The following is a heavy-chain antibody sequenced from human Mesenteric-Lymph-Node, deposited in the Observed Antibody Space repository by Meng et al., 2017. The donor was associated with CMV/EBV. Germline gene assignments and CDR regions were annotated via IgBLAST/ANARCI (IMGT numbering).Heavy chain of an antibody. CDR2: INTNTGNP. CDR3: ARVSATIDLGIDY. Sequence: KASGYTFTSYAMNWVRQAAGQGLEWMGWINTNTGNPTYAQGFTGRFVFSLDTSVSTAYLQISSLKAEDTAVYYCARVSATIDLGIDYWGQGTLVTVSS. V-gene: IGHV7-4-1*02. J-gene: IGHJ4*02. CDR1: GYTFTSYA. D-gene: IGHD5-12*01.